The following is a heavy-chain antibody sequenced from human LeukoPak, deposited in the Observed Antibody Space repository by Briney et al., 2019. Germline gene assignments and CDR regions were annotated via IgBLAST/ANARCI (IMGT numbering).Heavy chain of an antibody. J-gene: IGHJ4*02. Sequence: PGGSLRLSCVASGFTFNIYPMTWVRQSPEKGLEWVSTIGTGGDTYYADSVKGRFTISRDDSKNTLYLQMNSLRAEDTAVYYCASMVRGVTGNWGQGTLVTVSS. V-gene: IGHV3-23*01. D-gene: IGHD3-10*01. CDR3: ASMVRGVTGN. CDR2: IGTGGDT. CDR1: GFTFNIYP.